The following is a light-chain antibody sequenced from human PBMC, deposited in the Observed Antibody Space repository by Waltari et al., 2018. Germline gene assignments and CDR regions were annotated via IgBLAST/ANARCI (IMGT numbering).Light chain of an antibody. V-gene: IGKV1-NL1*01. Sequence: DIQMTQSPSHLYASAGDRVTITCRASQGISNSLAWYQQKPGKAPKLLLYGASRLESGVPPRFSGSGSGTYYTLTISSLQPDDFATYYCQQYYFTPYTFGQGTKLDIK. CDR1: QGISNS. CDR2: GAS. CDR3: QQYYFTPYT. J-gene: IGKJ2*01.